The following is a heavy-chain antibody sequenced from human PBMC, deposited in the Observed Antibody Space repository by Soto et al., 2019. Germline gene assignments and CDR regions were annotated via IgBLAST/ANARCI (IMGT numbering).Heavy chain of an antibody. Sequence: PSETLSLTCTVSGGSISSYYWSWIRQPPGKGLEWIGYIYYSGSTNYNPSLKSRVTISVDTSKNQFSLKLSSVTAADTAVYYCARHRGYSYVYYYGMDVWGQGTTVTVSS. V-gene: IGHV4-59*08. J-gene: IGHJ6*02. D-gene: IGHD5-18*01. CDR3: ARHRGYSYVYYYGMDV. CDR1: GGSISSYY. CDR2: IYYSGST.